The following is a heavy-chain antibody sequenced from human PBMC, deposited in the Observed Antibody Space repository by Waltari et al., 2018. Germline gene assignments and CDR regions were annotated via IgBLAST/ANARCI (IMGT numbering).Heavy chain of an antibody. V-gene: IGHV2-5*01. CDR1: GFSLSTSGVG. J-gene: IGHJ4*02. Sequence: QITLKESGPTLVKPTQTLTLTCTFSGFSLSTSGVGVGWIRQPPGKALEWLALIYWNDDKRYSPTPKSKPTNHKGNLQNQGGLNNAHHEPVEHGTYYCAHSVRVWSDFDYWGQGTLVTVSS. CDR3: AHSVRVWSDFDY. D-gene: IGHD2-8*01. CDR2: IYWNDDK.